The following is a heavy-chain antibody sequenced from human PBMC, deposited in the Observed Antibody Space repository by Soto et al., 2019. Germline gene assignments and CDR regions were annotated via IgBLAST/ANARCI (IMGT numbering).Heavy chain of an antibody. J-gene: IGHJ6*02. CDR2: TYYRSKWYN. D-gene: IGHD6-13*01. CDR3: ARFMAAGTFYYYGMDV. Sequence: SQTLSLTCAISGDSVSSNSAAWNWIRQSPSRGLEWLGRTYYRSKWYNDYAVSVKSRITINPDTSKNQFSLQLNSVTPGDTAVYYCARFMAAGTFYYYGMDVWGQGTTVTVSS. V-gene: IGHV6-1*01. CDR1: GDSVSSNSAA.